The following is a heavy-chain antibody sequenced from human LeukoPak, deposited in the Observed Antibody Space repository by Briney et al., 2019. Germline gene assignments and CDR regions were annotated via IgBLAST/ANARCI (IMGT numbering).Heavy chain of an antibody. Sequence: ASVKVSCKASGFTFTGYYMHWVRQAPGQGLEWMGWISAYNGNTNYAQKLQGRVTMTTDTSTSTAYMELRSLRSDDTAVYYCARSLLVYYDSSGYPDYWGQGTLVTVSS. CDR1: GFTFTGYY. V-gene: IGHV1-18*04. CDR2: ISAYNGNT. J-gene: IGHJ4*02. CDR3: ARSLLVYYDSSGYPDY. D-gene: IGHD3-22*01.